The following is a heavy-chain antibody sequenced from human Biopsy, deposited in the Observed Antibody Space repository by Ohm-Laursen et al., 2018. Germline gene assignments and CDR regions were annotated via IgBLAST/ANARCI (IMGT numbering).Heavy chain of an antibody. CDR1: GDSISSYY. Sequence: SGTLSLTCIVSGDSISSYYWSWIRQPPGKGLQWIGYVYYTGSTDYNPSLQSRVTISVDTSKNHFSLRLRSVTPADTAIYYCARDRGYYSDRTVPGYFDLWGRGTRVTVSS. D-gene: IGHD3-22*01. CDR3: ARDRGYYSDRTVPGYFDL. CDR2: VYYTGST. J-gene: IGHJ2*01. V-gene: IGHV4-59*01.